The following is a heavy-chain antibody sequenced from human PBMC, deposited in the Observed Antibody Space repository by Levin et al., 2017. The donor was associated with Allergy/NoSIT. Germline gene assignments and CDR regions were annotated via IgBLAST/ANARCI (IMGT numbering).Heavy chain of an antibody. CDR3: ARPDEYSIYYGMDV. D-gene: IGHD6-6*01. V-gene: IGHV3-30*04. CDR1: GFTFSSYA. CDR2: ISYDGSNK. Sequence: GGSLRLSCAASGFTFSSYAMHWVRQAPGKGLEWVAVISYDGSNKYYADSVKGRFTISRDNSKNTLYLQMNSLRAEDTAVYYCARPDEYSIYYGMDVWGQGTTVTVSS. J-gene: IGHJ6*02.